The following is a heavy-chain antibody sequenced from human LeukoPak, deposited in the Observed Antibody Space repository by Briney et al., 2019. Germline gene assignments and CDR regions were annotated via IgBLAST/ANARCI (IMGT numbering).Heavy chain of an antibody. CDR3: ARGRPRRIAVAPLGYYYGMDV. CDR2: SNHSEST. D-gene: IGHD6-19*01. J-gene: IGHJ6*02. CDR1: GGSFSGYY. V-gene: IGHV4-34*01. Sequence: PSETLSLTCAVYGGSFSGYYWSWIRHPPGKGLEWIGESNHSESTNYNPSLKIRITISVDTSKNQFSLKLSSVTAADTAVYYCARGRPRRIAVAPLGYYYGMDVWGQGTTVTVSS.